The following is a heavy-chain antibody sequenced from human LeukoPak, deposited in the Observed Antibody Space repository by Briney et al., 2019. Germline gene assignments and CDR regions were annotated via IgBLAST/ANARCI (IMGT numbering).Heavy chain of an antibody. D-gene: IGHD3-22*01. V-gene: IGHV1-18*01. CDR3: ARSYGDITMIEPDI. J-gene: IGHJ3*02. CDR1: GYTFTSYG. CDR2: ISAYNGNT. Sequence: ASVKVSCKASGYTFTSYGISWVRQAPGQGLEWMGWISAYNGNTNYAQKLQGRVTMTTDTSTSTAYTELRSLRSDDTAVYYCARSYGDITMIEPDIWGQGTMVTVSS.